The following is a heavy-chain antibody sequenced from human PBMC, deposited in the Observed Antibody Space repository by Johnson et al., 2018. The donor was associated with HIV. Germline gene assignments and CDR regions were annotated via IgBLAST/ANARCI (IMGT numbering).Heavy chain of an antibody. CDR3: AKDKLELQGAFDI. CDR1: GFTFDDYA. Sequence: LVESGGGLVQPGRSLRLSCAASGFTFDDYAMHWVRQAPGKGLEWVSGISWTSGSIGYADSVKGRFTSSRDNAKNSLYLQMNSLRAEDTALYYCAKDKLELQGAFDIWGQGTMVTVSS. V-gene: IGHV3-9*01. CDR2: ISWTSGSI. J-gene: IGHJ3*02. D-gene: IGHD1-7*01.